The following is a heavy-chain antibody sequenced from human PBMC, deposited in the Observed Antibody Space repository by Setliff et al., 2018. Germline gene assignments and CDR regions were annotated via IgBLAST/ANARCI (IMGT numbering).Heavy chain of an antibody. J-gene: IGHJ4*02. Sequence: PSETLSLTCTVTGGSINSGPYYWTWIRQSAGKGLEWLGQIYSKGSMNYNPSLKSRVTISADSSKSQFFLRLTSVTPADTAVYFCARMTLWDNSAYYPDFWGRGTLVTVSS. D-gene: IGHD3-22*01. CDR1: GGSINSGPYY. V-gene: IGHV4-61*10. CDR2: IYSKGSM. CDR3: ARMTLWDNSAYYPDF.